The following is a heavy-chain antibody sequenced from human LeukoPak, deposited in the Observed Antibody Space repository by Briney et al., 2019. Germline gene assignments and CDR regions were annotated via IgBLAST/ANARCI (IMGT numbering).Heavy chain of an antibody. J-gene: IGHJ4*02. CDR3: ARGGYHAYYLDY. D-gene: IGHD5-18*01. CDR2: ISPDSNYK. CDR1: GFTFSTYS. Sequence: GESLRLSCAASGFTFSTYSMNWLRLAPGKGLEWVSSISPDSNYKYYVDSVKGRFTISRDNAKNTLYLQMNSLRAEDTAVYYCARGGYHAYYLDYWGQGSLVTASS. V-gene: IGHV3-21*01.